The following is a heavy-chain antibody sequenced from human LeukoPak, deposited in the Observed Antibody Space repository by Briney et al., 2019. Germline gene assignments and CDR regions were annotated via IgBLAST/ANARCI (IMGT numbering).Heavy chain of an antibody. D-gene: IGHD5-24*01. J-gene: IGHJ4*02. V-gene: IGHV3-30-3*01. CDR3: AKDLIVSGTATILDY. CDR2: VSYGGSNK. CDR1: GFTFESYT. Sequence: PGGSLRLSCAASGFTFESYTIHWVRQAPGKGLEWVALVSYGGSNKYYIDSVKGRFTISRDNSKNTLYLQMNSLRAEDTAVYYCAKDLIVSGTATILDYWGQGTLVTVSS.